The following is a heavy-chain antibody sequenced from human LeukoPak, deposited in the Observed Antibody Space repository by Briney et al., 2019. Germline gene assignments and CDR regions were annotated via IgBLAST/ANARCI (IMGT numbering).Heavy chain of an antibody. CDR2: IYYSGST. J-gene: IGHJ4*02. V-gene: IGHV4-30-4*01. Sequence: SQTLSLTCTVSGASISSGDYYWSWIRQPPGKGLEWIGYIYYSGSTYYNPSLKSRVTISVDTSKNQFSLKLSSVTAADTAVYYCARADIGSHPGGYWGQGTLVTVSS. CDR3: ARADIGSHPGGY. CDR1: GASISSGDYY. D-gene: IGHD2-15*01.